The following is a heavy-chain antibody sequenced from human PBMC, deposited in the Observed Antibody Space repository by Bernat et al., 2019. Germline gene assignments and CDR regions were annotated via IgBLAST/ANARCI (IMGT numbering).Heavy chain of an antibody. CDR2: ISYDGSNK. CDR3: ARDGGYSYGTEFSDY. Sequence: QVQLVESGGGWVQPGRPLRPSCAASGFTFSSYPLNWVRQAQGKGLEWVAVISYDGSNKYYADSVKGRVTISRDKSKNTLYLQMNSLRAEDTAVYYCARDGGYSYGTEFSDYWGQGTLVTVSS. V-gene: IGHV3-30-3*01. D-gene: IGHD5-18*01. J-gene: IGHJ4*02. CDR1: GFTFSSYP.